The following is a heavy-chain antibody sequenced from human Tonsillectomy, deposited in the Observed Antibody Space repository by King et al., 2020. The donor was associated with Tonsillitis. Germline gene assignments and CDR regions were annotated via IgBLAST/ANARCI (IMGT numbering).Heavy chain of an antibody. CDR1: GGPISEYY. CDR3: EREKWRATMDFDY. Sequence: VQLQESGPGLVKPSETLSLPCTVSGGPISEYYWSWIRQPAGKALEWIGRIYTSGSTNYPPSLKSRVTMSVDISKSQFSLKLTSVTAADTAVYYCEREKWRATMDFDYGRQ. D-gene: IGHD5-24*01. V-gene: IGHV4-4*07. J-gene: IGHJ4*02. CDR2: IYTSGST.